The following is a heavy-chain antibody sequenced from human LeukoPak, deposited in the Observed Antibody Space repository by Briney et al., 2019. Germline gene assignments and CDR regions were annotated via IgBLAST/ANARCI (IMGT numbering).Heavy chain of an antibody. CDR2: ISSSGSTI. J-gene: IGHJ4*02. CDR1: GFSFNTFE. CDR3: ARVGAYAAVNW. D-gene: IGHD1-20*01. Sequence: GGSLRLSYAASGFSFNTFEMNWVRQAPGKGLEWISYISSSGSTIYYADSVKGRFTISRDNAKNSLFLQMNSLRAEDTAVYYCARVGAYAAVNWWGQGTLVTVSS. V-gene: IGHV3-48*03.